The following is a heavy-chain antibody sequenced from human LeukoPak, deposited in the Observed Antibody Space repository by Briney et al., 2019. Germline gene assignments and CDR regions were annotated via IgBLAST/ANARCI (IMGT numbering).Heavy chain of an antibody. V-gene: IGHV1-46*01. CDR1: GYTFTSYY. Sequence: ASVKVSCKASGYTFTSYYMHWVRQAPGQGLEWMGIINPSGGSTSYAQKFQGRVTMTRDTSTSTVYIELSSLRSEDTAVYYCARDPPFIKGSGYAAGYFDYWGQGTLVTVSS. CDR3: ARDPPFIKGSGYAAGYFDY. CDR2: INPSGGST. D-gene: IGHD3-22*01. J-gene: IGHJ4*02.